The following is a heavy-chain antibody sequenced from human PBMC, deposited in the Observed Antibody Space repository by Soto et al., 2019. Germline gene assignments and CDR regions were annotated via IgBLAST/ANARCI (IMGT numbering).Heavy chain of an antibody. D-gene: IGHD3-10*01. Sequence: QLQLQESGPGLVKPSETLSLTCTVSGGSISRSSYYWGWIRQPPGKGLEGIGSIYYSGSTYYNPSLKSRVTIAVDTPKTQFALKLTSVTAADTAVYYCARVFFEYYGSGAGHNFDYWGQGTLVTVSS. CDR2: IYYSGST. J-gene: IGHJ4*02. V-gene: IGHV4-39*01. CDR1: GGSISRSSYY. CDR3: ARVFFEYYGSGAGHNFDY.